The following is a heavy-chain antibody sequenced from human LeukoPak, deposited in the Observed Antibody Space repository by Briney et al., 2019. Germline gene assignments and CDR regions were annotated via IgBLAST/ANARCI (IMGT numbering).Heavy chain of an antibody. CDR1: GGSISSGGYY. CDR2: IYHSGST. J-gene: IGHJ5*02. CDR3: ARVVLDYGDRNWFDP. V-gene: IGHV4-30-2*01. Sequence: SETLSLTCTVSGGSISSGGYYWSWIRQPPGKGLEWIGYIYHSGSTYYNPSLKSRVTISVDRSKNQFSLKLSSVTAADTAVYYCARVVLDYGDRNWFDPWGQGTLVTVSS. D-gene: IGHD4-17*01.